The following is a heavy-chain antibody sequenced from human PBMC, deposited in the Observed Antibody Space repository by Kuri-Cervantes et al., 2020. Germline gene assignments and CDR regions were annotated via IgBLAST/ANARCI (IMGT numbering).Heavy chain of an antibody. J-gene: IGHJ6*03. Sequence: SETLSLTCAVYGGSFSGYYWSWIRQPPGKGLEWIGEINHSGSTNYNPSLKSRVTISVDTSKNQFSLKLSSVTAADTAVYYCARVHQPYYYYMDVWGKGTTVTVSS. CDR2: INHSGST. V-gene: IGHV4-34*01. CDR3: ARVHQPYYYYMDV. CDR1: GGSFSGYY. D-gene: IGHD2-2*01.